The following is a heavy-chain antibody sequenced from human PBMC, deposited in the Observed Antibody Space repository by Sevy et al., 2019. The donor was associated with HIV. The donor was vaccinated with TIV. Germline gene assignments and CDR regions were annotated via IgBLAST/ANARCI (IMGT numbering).Heavy chain of an antibody. D-gene: IGHD3-22*01. Sequence: GGSLRLSCAASGLSFRSYELNWVRQAPGKGLQWISYISTGGGTIFYADSVKGRFTISRDNAKNSVFLQMYSLRAEDTAVYFCATSRRDYYNYYFDYWGHGTLVTVSS. J-gene: IGHJ4*01. CDR1: GLSFRSYE. CDR2: ISTGGGTI. V-gene: IGHV3-48*03. CDR3: ATSRRDYYNYYFDY.